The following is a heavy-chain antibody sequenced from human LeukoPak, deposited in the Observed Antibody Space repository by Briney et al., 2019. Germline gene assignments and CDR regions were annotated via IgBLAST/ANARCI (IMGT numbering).Heavy chain of an antibody. V-gene: IGHV3-74*01. D-gene: IGHD3-10*01. J-gene: IGHJ4*02. CDR3: ARDLAEYGWFGELYY. CDR1: GSTFSSYW. Sequence: GGSLRLSCAASGSTFSSYWMHWVRQAPGKGLVWVSRINSDGSTTSYADSVKGRFTISRDNAKNTLYLQMNSLRAEDTAVYYCARDLAEYGWFGELYYWGQGTLVTVSS. CDR2: INSDGSTT.